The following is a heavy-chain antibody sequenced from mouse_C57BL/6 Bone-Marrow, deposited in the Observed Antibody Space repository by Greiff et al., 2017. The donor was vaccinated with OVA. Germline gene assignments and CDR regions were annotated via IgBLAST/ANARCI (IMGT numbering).Heavy chain of an antibody. Sequence: VQLQQSGPELVKPGASVKISCKASGYSFTGYYMNWVKQSPEKSLEWIGEINPSTGGTTYNQTFKAKATLTVDKSSSTAYMQLKSLTSEDSAVYYWASPTVVASPSYYAMDYWGQGTSVTVSS. CDR1: GYSFTGYY. CDR2: INPSTGGT. V-gene: IGHV1-42*01. D-gene: IGHD1-1*01. CDR3: ASPTVVASPSYYAMDY. J-gene: IGHJ4*01.